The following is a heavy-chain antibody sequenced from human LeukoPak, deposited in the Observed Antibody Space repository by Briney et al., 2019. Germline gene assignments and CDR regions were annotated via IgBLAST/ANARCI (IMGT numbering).Heavy chain of an antibody. CDR2: MNPNSGNT. CDR1: GYTFTSYD. J-gene: IGHJ4*02. CDR3: PRVGFRGEPIDC. D-gene: IGHD3-10*01. Sequence: GSSVKVSCKASGYTFTSYDINWVRQATGQGLEWMGWMNPNSGNTGYAQKFQGRVTMTRNTSISTAYLELSSLRSEDTAVYCCPRVGFRGEPIDCWGQGTLVTVSS. V-gene: IGHV1-8*01.